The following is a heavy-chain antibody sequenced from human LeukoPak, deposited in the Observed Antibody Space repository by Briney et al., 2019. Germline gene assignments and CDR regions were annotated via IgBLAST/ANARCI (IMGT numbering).Heavy chain of an antibody. J-gene: IGHJ4*02. V-gene: IGHV4-59*01. CDR3: ARAMGGAGTVTDY. D-gene: IGHD6-13*01. Sequence: SETLSLTCTVSGGSIKSYYWSWIRQPPGKGLEWIGQIYYSGSTNYNPSLKSRVTISPDTSKNQFSLKLNSVTAADTAVYYCARAMGGAGTVTDYWGQGTLVTVSS. CDR1: GGSIKSYY. CDR2: IYYSGST.